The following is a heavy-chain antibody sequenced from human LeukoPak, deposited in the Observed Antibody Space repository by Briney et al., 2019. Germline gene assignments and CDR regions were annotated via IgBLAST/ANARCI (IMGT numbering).Heavy chain of an antibody. J-gene: IGHJ4*02. CDR3: APTAEAYTSWWKV. Sequence: ASVKVSCKASGYKFTDDYMHWLRQAPGQGLEFVGWIDPDSGFTNYAQKFKGRVTMTRDTSISTAYLEVRSLTSDDTAVYYCAPTAEAYTSWWKVWGQGTLVTVSS. D-gene: IGHD3-16*01. CDR1: GYKFTDDY. CDR2: IDPDSGFT. V-gene: IGHV1-2*02.